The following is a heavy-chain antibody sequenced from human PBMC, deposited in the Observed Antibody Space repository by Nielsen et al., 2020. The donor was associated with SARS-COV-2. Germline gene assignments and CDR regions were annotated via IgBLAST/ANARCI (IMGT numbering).Heavy chain of an antibody. V-gene: IGHV3-9*01. Sequence: GGSLRLSCAASGFTFDDYAMHWVRQAPGKGLEWVSGISWNSGSIGYADSVKGRFTISRDNAKNSLYLQMNSLRAEDTALYYCAKVGGATIDYWGQGTLVTVSS. CDR3: AKVGGATIDY. D-gene: IGHD1-26*01. CDR1: GFTFDDYA. CDR2: ISWNSGSI. J-gene: IGHJ4*02.